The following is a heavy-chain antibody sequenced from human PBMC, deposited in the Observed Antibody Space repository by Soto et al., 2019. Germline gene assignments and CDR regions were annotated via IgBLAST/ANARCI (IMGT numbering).Heavy chain of an antibody. J-gene: IGHJ4*02. CDR1: GGSISSSNW. CDR3: ATRFDGLGSYGY. Sequence: QVQLQESGPGLVKPSGTLSLTCAVSGGSISSSNWWTWVRQPPGKGLEWIGEIYHSGSTNYIPSLKSRVTISVDKSKNQCSLKLTSVTAADTAVYYGATRFDGLGSYGYWGQGTLVTVSS. CDR2: IYHSGST. V-gene: IGHV4-4*02. D-gene: IGHD3-16*01.